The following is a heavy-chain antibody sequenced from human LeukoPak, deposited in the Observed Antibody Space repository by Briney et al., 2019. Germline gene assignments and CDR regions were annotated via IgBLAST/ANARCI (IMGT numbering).Heavy chain of an antibody. V-gene: IGHV4-4*07. D-gene: IGHD2-15*01. Sequence: SETLSLTCTGSGGSISSYYWSWIRQPAGKGLEWIGRIYTSGSTNYNPSLKSRVTMSVDTSKNQFSLELSSVTAADTAVYYCAGGRRRGFDYWGQGALVTVSS. J-gene: IGHJ4*02. CDR2: IYTSGST. CDR1: GGSISSYY. CDR3: AGGRRRGFDY.